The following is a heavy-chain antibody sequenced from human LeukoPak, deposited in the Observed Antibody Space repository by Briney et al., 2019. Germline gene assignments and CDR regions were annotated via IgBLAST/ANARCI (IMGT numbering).Heavy chain of an antibody. CDR3: ARETSGWYGY. Sequence: SETLSLTCTVSGYSISSGYYWGWIRQPPGKGLEWIGSIYHSGSTYYNPSLKSRVTISVDRSKNQFSLKLSSVTAADTAVYYCARETSGWYGYWGQGTLVTVSS. V-gene: IGHV4-38-2*02. J-gene: IGHJ4*02. CDR2: IYHSGST. CDR1: GYSISSGYY. D-gene: IGHD6-19*01.